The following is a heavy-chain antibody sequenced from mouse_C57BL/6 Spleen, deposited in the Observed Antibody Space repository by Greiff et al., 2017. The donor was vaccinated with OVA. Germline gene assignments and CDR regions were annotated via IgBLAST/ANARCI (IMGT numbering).Heavy chain of an antibody. CDR2: ISNLAYSI. J-gene: IGHJ4*01. Sequence: EVQGVESGGGLVQPGGSLKLSCAASGFTFSDYGMAWVRQAPRKGPEWVAFISNLAYSIYYADTVTGRFTISRENAKNTLYLEMSSLRSEDTAMYYCARRGYDYDGDYAMDYWGQGTSVTVSS. CDR3: ARRGYDYDGDYAMDY. D-gene: IGHD2-4*01. V-gene: IGHV5-15*01. CDR1: GFTFSDYG.